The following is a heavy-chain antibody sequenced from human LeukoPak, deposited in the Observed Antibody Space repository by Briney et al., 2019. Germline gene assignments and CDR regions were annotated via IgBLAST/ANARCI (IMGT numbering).Heavy chain of an antibody. D-gene: IGHD3-22*01. V-gene: IGHV4-30-4*01. CDR3: ARPFLSDSSGYFPSWFDP. J-gene: IGHJ5*02. Sequence: SETLSLTCTVSGGSISSGDCYLSWIRQPPGKGLEWIVYIYYSGSTYYNPSLKSRVTISVDTSKNQFSLKLSSVTAADTAVYCCARPFLSDSSGYFPSWFDPWGQGTLVTVSS. CDR2: IYYSGST. CDR1: GGSISSGDCY.